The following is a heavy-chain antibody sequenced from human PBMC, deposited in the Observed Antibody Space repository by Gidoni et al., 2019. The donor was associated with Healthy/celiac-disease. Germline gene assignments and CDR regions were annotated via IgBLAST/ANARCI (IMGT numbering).Heavy chain of an antibody. CDR1: GFSLSTSGVG. D-gene: IGHD3-3*01. CDR3: AHVSAYYDFWSGYYTGIGLDP. J-gene: IGHJ5*02. Sequence: QITLKESGPTLVKPTQTLTLTCTFSGFSLSTSGVGVGWIRQPPGKALEWLALIYWDDDKRYSPSLKSRLTITKDTSKNQVVLTMTNMDPVDTATYYCAHVSAYYDFWSGYYTGIGLDPWGQGTLVTVSS. CDR2: IYWDDDK. V-gene: IGHV2-5*02.